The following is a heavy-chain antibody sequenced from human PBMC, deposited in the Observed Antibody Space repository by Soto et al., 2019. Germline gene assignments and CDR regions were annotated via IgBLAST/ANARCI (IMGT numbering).Heavy chain of an antibody. V-gene: IGHV4-31*03. CDR1: GGSISTDGYH. D-gene: IGHD3-3*01. J-gene: IGHJ6*02. Sequence: SETLSLTCTVSGGSISTDGYHWSWIRQLPVKGMEWLGYISYIGRTHYNPSLQSRVVISVDTSQNQFSLRLSSATAADTAVYYCARQGDXDFWSGPGLTDFYDMEVWGQGTTVTVSS. CDR2: ISYIGRT. CDR3: ARQGDXDFWSGPGLTDFYDMEV.